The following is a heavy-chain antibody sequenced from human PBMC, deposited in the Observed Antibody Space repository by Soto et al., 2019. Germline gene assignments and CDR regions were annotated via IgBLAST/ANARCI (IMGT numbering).Heavy chain of an antibody. CDR1: GFTFTKYW. CDR2: VKQYGSEK. Sequence: EVQLVESGGGLVQPGGSLRLSCETSGFTFTKYWMSWVRQVPGKGLEWAANVKQYGSEKYYLDSVEGRFIISRDNAKTSLDLEMNSLRVEDTAVYYCERDHMRDWGQGVQVTVSA. CDR3: ERDHMRD. V-gene: IGHV3-7*03. J-gene: IGHJ4*02.